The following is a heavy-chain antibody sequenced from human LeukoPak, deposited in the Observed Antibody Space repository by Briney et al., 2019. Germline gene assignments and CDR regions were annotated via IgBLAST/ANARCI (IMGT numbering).Heavy chain of an antibody. J-gene: IGHJ6*02. Sequence: ASVKVSCKASGGTFSSYAISWVRQAPGQGLEWVGRIIPILGIANYAQKFQGRVTITADKSTSTAYMELSSLRSEDTAVYYCARGFFPGSIIQGYYGMDVWGQGTTVTVSS. CDR2: IIPILGIA. CDR3: ARGFFPGSIIQGYYGMDV. V-gene: IGHV1-69*04. CDR1: GGTFSSYA. D-gene: IGHD3-16*01.